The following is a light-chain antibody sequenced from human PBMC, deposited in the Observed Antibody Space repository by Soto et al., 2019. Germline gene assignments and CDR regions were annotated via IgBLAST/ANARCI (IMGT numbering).Light chain of an antibody. CDR2: AAS. CDR1: QGISSY. J-gene: IGKJ1*01. V-gene: IGKV1-8*01. Sequence: AIRRTQSPPSLSSSKGDRLTITCRASQGISSYLAWYQQKPGKAPKLLIYAASTLQSGVPSRFSGSGSGTDFTLTISCLQSEDFATYYCQQYYSYPRKFGQGTKV. CDR3: QQYYSYPRK.